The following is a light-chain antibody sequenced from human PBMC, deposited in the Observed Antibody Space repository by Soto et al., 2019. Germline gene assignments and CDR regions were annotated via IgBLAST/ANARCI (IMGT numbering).Light chain of an antibody. CDR3: LSYADPAYV. Sequence: QSALTQPPSASGSPGQSVTISCAGTSSDVGGYNYVSWYQQYPGKVPKLMIYEVSERPSWVPDRFSGSKSGNTAFLTVSGLQAEDETDYYCLSYADPAYVFGTWTKVTVL. J-gene: IGLJ1*01. CDR2: EVS. V-gene: IGLV2-8*01. CDR1: SSDVGGYNY.